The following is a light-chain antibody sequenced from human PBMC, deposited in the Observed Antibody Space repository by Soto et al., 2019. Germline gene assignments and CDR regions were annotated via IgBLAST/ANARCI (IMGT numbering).Light chain of an antibody. J-gene: IGKJ1*01. CDR2: DAS. CDR3: QQYNNSPPWT. Sequence: DIQMTQSPSTLSASVGDRVTITCRASQSISRWLAWYQQRPGKAPKLLIFDASILMSGVPARFSGSGSGTEFTLTISSLQPEDFAAYYCQQYNNSPPWTFGQGTKVDIK. V-gene: IGKV1-5*01. CDR1: QSISRW.